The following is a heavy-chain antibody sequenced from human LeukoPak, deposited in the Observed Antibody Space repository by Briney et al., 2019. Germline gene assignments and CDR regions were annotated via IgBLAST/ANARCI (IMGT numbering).Heavy chain of an antibody. Sequence: GGSLRLSCAASGFTFSSYWMNWVRQAPGKGLVWVSRIASDGSSPTYADSVKGRFSISRDNAKNTLYLQMNSLRVEDTAVYYCARSRPHGNDYWGQGTLVTVSS. CDR3: ARSRPHGNDY. V-gene: IGHV3-74*01. J-gene: IGHJ4*02. D-gene: IGHD4-23*01. CDR2: IASDGSSP. CDR1: GFTFSSYW.